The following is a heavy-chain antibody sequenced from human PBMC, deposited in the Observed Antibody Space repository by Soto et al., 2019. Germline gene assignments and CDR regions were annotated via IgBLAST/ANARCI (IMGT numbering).Heavy chain of an antibody. J-gene: IGHJ5*02. CDR3: AKYDSSGWFDP. V-gene: IGHV4-30-2*06. CDR2: VYYSGTT. D-gene: IGHD3-22*01. Sequence: SETLSLTCSVSGGSMNIGSHSWNWIRQSPGKGLEWIGFVYYSGTTYYNPALNSRVTISVDRAKKQFSLRLSSVTAAGTAVYSCAKYDSSGWFDPWGQGTLVTVSS. CDR1: GGSMNIGSHS.